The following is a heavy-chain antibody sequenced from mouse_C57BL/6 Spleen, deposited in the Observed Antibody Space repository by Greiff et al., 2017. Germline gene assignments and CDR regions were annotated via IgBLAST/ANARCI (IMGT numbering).Heavy chain of an antibody. J-gene: IGHJ2*01. D-gene: IGHD1-1*01. CDR2: IYPGDGDT. Sequence: QVQLQQSGAELVKPGASVKISCKASGYAFSSYWMNWVKQRPGKGLEWIGQIYPGDGDTNYNGKFKGKATLTADKSSSTAYMQLSSLTSEDSAVYFCARSNYYGGGFDYWGQGTTLTVSS. CDR1: GYAFSSYW. CDR3: ARSNYYGGGFDY. V-gene: IGHV1-80*01.